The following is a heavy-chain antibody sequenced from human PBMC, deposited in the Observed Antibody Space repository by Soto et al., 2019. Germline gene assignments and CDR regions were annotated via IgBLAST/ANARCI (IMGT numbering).Heavy chain of an antibody. CDR2: INSDGSST. CDR1: GFTFSSYW. V-gene: IGHV3-74*01. CDR3: ARVGKSPSPAPYYGMDV. J-gene: IGHJ6*02. Sequence: GGSLRVSCAASGFTFSSYWMHWVRQAPGKGLVWVSRINSDGSSTSYADSVKGRFTISRDNAKNTLYLQMNSLRAEDTAVYYCARVGKSPSPAPYYGMDVWGQGTTVTVSS. D-gene: IGHD6-13*01.